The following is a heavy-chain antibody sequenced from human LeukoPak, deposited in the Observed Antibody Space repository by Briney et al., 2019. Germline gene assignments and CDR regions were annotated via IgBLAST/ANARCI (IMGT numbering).Heavy chain of an antibody. V-gene: IGHV3-33*01. J-gene: IGHJ4*02. Sequence: GGPLRLSCAASGFTFSSYGMQWVRQAPGKGLEGGAVIWYDGSKKYYADSVKGRFTISRDNSKNTLYLQMNSLRAEDTAVYYCARGRGYGDYWGQGTLVTVSS. CDR3: ARGRGYGDY. CDR1: GFTFSSYG. D-gene: IGHD5-12*01. CDR2: IWYDGSKK.